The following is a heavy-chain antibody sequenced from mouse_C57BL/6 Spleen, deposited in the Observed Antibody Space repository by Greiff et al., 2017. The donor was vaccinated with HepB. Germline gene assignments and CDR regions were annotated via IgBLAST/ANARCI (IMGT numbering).Heavy chain of an antibody. V-gene: IGHV1-53*01. CDR2: INPSNGGT. J-gene: IGHJ1*03. Sequence: QVQLQQPGTELVKPGASVKLSCKASGYTFTSYWMHWVKQRPGQGLEWIGNINPSNGGTNYNEKFKSKATLTVDKSSSTAYMQLSSLTSEDSAVYYCARGLDDYGSSYEYFDVWGTGTTVTVSS. D-gene: IGHD1-1*01. CDR1: GYTFTSYW. CDR3: ARGLDDYGSSYEYFDV.